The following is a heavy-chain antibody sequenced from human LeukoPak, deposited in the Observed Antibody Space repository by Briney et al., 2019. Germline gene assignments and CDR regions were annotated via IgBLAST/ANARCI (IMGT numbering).Heavy chain of an antibody. CDR3: TRVGYIDEGIDY. J-gene: IGHJ4*02. Sequence: GGSLRLSCAASGFSFNNDWMSWVRQSPGKGLEWVANIKQDGSDKYYVDSVKGRFTISRDNAKNSLYLQMNSLRAEDTAIYYCTRVGYIDEGIDYWGQGTLVTVSS. V-gene: IGHV3-7*04. D-gene: IGHD5-24*01. CDR2: IKQDGSDK. CDR1: GFSFNNDW.